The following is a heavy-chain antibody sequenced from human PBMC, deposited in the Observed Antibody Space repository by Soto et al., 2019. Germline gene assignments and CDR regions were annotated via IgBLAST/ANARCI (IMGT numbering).Heavy chain of an antibody. Sequence: SETLSLTCTVSNGSVSSGTYSWSWVRQPPGKGLEWIGYIYYSGTTYYTPSLKSRLTISVDTSKNQFSLKLSSVTAADTAVYYCARHGTTLGYWGQGTLVTVSS. CDR2: IYYSGTT. CDR3: ARHGTTLGY. D-gene: IGHD4-17*01. V-gene: IGHV4-30-2*01. J-gene: IGHJ4*02. CDR1: NGSVSSGTYS.